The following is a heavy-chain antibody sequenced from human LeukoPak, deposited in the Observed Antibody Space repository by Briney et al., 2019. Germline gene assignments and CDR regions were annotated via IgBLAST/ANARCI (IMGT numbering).Heavy chain of an antibody. J-gene: IGHJ1*01. Sequence: GASVKVSCKASGYTFTSYGISWVRQAPGQGLEWMGWISADNGNTNYAQKLQGRVTMTTDTSTSTAYMELRSLRSDDTAVYYCARDLGYSGSLRHEYFQHWGQGTLVTVFS. CDR2: ISADNGNT. CDR1: GYTFTSYG. V-gene: IGHV1-18*01. CDR3: ARDLGYSGSLRHEYFQH. D-gene: IGHD1-26*01.